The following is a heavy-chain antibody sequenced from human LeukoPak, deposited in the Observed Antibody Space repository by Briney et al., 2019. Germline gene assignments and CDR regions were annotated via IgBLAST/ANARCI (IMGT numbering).Heavy chain of an antibody. D-gene: IGHD3-22*01. Sequence: GGSLRLSCAASGFTFSSSGMHWVRQAPGKGLEWVAFIRYDGSNKYYADSVKGRFTISRDNSKNTLYLQMNSLRAEDTAVYYCAKDHYYDSSGYEGDAFDIWGQGTMVTVSS. J-gene: IGHJ3*02. V-gene: IGHV3-30*02. CDR1: GFTFSSSG. CDR2: IRYDGSNK. CDR3: AKDHYYDSSGYEGDAFDI.